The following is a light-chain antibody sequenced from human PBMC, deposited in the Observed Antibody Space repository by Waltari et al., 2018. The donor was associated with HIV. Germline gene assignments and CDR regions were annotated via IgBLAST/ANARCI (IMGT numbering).Light chain of an antibody. J-gene: IGKJ4*01. CDR1: QSLSPTY. CDR3: QQYISSPLT. CDR2: GAS. Sequence: EVVLTQSPGTLSLSPGGSATLSCRASQSLSPTYLAWYQQKPGQAPRLLIHGASNRATDIPDRFRGSGSGTDFSLTISRLEPDDFALYYCQQYISSPLTFGGGTKVEIK. V-gene: IGKV3-20*01.